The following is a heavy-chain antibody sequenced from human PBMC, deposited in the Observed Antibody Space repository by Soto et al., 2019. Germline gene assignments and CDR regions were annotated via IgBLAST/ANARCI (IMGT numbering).Heavy chain of an antibody. Sequence: GGSLRLSCAASGLTFSNYAMNWVRQAPGKGLEWVSVISGTGTSAYYADSVKGRFTISRDNSKNTLYLQMNSLRAEDTAIYFCVKEGNGWCSRGSFDFWGRGTLVTVSS. J-gene: IGHJ3*01. CDR2: ISGTGTSA. D-gene: IGHD6-19*01. V-gene: IGHV3-23*01. CDR1: GLTFSNYA. CDR3: VKEGNGWCSRGSFDF.